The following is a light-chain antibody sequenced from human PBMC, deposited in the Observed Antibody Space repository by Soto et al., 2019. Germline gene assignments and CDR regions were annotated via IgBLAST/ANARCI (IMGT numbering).Light chain of an antibody. J-gene: IGKJ5*01. CDR3: QQRSNWPPLT. V-gene: IGKV3-11*01. CDR1: QSIGTY. CDR2: TAS. Sequence: EIVLTQSPATLSLSPGERATLSCRASQSIGTYLAWYQQKPGQAPRLLIYTASTRATAIPARFSGSGSGTDFTLTISSLEPEDVAVYYCQQRSNWPPLTFGQGTRLEIK.